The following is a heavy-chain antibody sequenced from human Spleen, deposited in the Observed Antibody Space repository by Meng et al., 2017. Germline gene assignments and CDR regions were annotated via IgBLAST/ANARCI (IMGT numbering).Heavy chain of an antibody. CDR1: GFTFSSYS. D-gene: IGHD3-16*02. V-gene: IGHV3-21*01. Sequence: GESLKISCAASGFTFSSYSMNWVRQAPGKGLEWVSSISTSGSYIYYADSVKGRFTISRDNAKNSLYLQMNSLRAEDTAVYYCARGTYDYVWGSYRPYYYYGMDVWGQGTTVTVSS. J-gene: IGHJ6*02. CDR2: ISTSGSYI. CDR3: ARGTYDYVWGSYRPYYYYGMDV.